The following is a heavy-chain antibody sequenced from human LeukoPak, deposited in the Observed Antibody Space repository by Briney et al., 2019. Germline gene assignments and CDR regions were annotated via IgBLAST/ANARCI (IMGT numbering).Heavy chain of an antibody. J-gene: IGHJ4*02. V-gene: IGHV3-7*01. CDR1: GFTFSSYW. CDR3: ASLWGSGSYYTFDY. D-gene: IGHD3-10*01. CDR2: IKQDGGEK. Sequence: QSGGSLRLSCAASGFTFSSYWMSWVRQAPGKGLEWVANIKQDGGEKYYVDSLKGRFIISRDNAKNSLFLQINSLRVDDTAVYFCASLWGSGSYYTFDYWGQGTLVTVSS.